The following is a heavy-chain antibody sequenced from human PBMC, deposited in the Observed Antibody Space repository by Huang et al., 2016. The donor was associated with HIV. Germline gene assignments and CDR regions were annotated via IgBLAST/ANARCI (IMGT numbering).Heavy chain of an antibody. Sequence: QVQLVESGGGVVQPGRSLRLSCAASGFYFRNFGMHWVRQAPGKGMEWVAVVSFDGSNKYYADSVKGRFTISRDKFENTLYLYMNSLRAEDTAVYYCAKGYSAVHYYMDVWGKGTTVTVSS. CDR3: AKGYSAVHYYMDV. J-gene: IGHJ6*03. CDR1: GFYFRNFG. D-gene: IGHD1-1*01. CDR2: VSFDGSNK. V-gene: IGHV3-30*18.